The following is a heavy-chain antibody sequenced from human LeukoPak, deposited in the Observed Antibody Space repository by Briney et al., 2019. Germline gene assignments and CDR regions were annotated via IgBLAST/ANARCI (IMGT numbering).Heavy chain of an antibody. CDR3: ARVQYGSSAALDY. Sequence: ASVKVSCKASGYTFTGYYMHWVRQAPGQGLEWMGGINPNSGATNYAQKFHGRVTMTSDTSISTAYMELSRLRSDDTAVYYCARVQYGSSAALDYWGRGTLVTVSS. V-gene: IGHV1-2*02. CDR1: GYTFTGYY. CDR2: INPNSGAT. D-gene: IGHD6-6*01. J-gene: IGHJ4*02.